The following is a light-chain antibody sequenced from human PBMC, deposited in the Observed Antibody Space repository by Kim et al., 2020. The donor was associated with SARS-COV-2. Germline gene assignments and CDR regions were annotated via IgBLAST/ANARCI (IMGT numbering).Light chain of an antibody. J-gene: IGKJ4*01. CDR3: QQRSNWTPEFT. V-gene: IGKV3-11*01. Sequence: EIVLTQSPATLSLSPGERATLSCRASQSVSSYLAWYQQKPGQAPRLLIYDASNRATGIPARFSGSGSGTDFTLTISSLEPEDFAVYYCQQRSNWTPEFTFGGRTKVDIK. CDR1: QSVSSY. CDR2: DAS.